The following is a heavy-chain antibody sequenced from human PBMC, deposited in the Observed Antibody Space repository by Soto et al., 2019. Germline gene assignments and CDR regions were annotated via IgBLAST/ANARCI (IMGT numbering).Heavy chain of an antibody. J-gene: IGHJ4*02. V-gene: IGHV3-74*01. CDR2: ITGDGSFT. CDR3: ARSWNYAAGSRIDY. D-gene: IGHD3-10*01. Sequence: EVQLVESGGGLVEPGGSLRLSCAASGFTFSSYWMHWVRQGQGKGLVWVSRITGDGSFTTYADSVKGRFTISRDNAKNTLYLQMNSLGVEDTAVYYCARSWNYAAGSRIDYWGQGTLATVSS. CDR1: GFTFSSYW.